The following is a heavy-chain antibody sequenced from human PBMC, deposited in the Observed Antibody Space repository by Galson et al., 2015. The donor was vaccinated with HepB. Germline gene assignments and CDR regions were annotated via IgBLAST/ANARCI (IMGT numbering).Heavy chain of an antibody. D-gene: IGHD6-19*01. V-gene: IGHV5-51*01. Sequence: QSGAEVKKPGESLKISCKSSGYSFTTYWIGWARQMPGKGLEWMGIIYPGNSDTRYSPSLQGQVTISVDKSISTAYLQWSSLKASDTAMYYCARRGSVWAYDSWCQGTLVTVSS. J-gene: IGHJ4*02. CDR2: IYPGNSDT. CDR1: GYSFTTYW. CDR3: ARRGSVWAYDS.